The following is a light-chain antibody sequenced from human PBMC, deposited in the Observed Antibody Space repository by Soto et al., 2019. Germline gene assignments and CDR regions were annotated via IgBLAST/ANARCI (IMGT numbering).Light chain of an antibody. J-gene: IGLJ3*02. CDR3: QSYDSSLSGWV. CDR1: SSNIGAVYD. CDR2: GNI. Sequence: QSVVTQPPSVSGAPGQRVTISCTGSSSNIGAVYDVHWYQQLPGTAPKLLIYGNINRPSGVPDRFSGSKSGTSASLAITGLQAEDEADYYCQSYDSSLSGWVFGGGTKLTVL. V-gene: IGLV1-40*01.